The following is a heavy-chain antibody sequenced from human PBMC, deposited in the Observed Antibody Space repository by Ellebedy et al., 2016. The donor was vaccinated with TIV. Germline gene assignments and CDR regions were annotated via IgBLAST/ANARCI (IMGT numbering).Heavy chain of an antibody. Sequence: PGGSLRLSCAASGFTFSGYWMNWVRQAPGKGLEWVANIKEDGTEKYYVDSVKGRFTISRDNAKNSLYLQMNSLRAEDTAVYFCARSRGVSYWGQGTLVTVSS. CDR2: IKEDGTEK. V-gene: IGHV3-7*03. CDR1: GFTFSGYW. CDR3: ARSRGVSY. D-gene: IGHD2-8*01. J-gene: IGHJ4*02.